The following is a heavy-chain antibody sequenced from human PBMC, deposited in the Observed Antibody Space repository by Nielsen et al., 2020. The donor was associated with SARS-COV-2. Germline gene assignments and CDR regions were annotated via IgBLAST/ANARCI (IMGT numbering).Heavy chain of an antibody. CDR2: IYYSGST. J-gene: IGHJ4*02. V-gene: IGHV4-39*01. D-gene: IGHD2-2*01. CDR3: ASLGRNDCSSTSCYAGSSWYDRTPDY. CDR1: GGSISSSSYY. Sequence: SETLSLTCTVSGGSISSSSYYWGWIRQPPGKGLEWIGSIYYSGSTYYNPSLKSRVTISVDTSKNQFSLKLSSVTAADTAVYYCASLGRNDCSSTSCYAGSSWYDRTPDYWGQGTLVTVSS.